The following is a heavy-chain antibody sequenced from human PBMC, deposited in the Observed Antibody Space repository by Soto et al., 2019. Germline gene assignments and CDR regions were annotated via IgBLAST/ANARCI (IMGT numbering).Heavy chain of an antibody. CDR3: VRGGSGATAADVFDT. V-gene: IGHV3-23*01. CDR1: GFTFSNYA. CDR2: ISGSGAST. Sequence: GGSLRLSCTASGFTFSNYAMTWARQAPGKGLEWVSIISGSGASTSYADSVKGRFTISRDNSQNTVYLEMNSLRAEDTAVYFCVRGGSGATAADVFDTWGQGTMVTVSS. J-gene: IGHJ3*02. D-gene: IGHD3-10*01.